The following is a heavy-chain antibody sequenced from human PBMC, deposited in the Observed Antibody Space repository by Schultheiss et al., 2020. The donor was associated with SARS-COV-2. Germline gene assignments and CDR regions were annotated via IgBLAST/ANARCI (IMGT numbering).Heavy chain of an antibody. D-gene: IGHD5-24*01. Sequence: SETLSLTCTVSGGSISSYYWSWIRQPPGKGLEWIGEINHSGSTNYNPSLKSRVTISVDTSKNQFSLKLSSVTAADTAVYYCARGGRWLEISRGYFDYWGQGTLVTVSS. V-gene: IGHV4-34*01. J-gene: IGHJ4*02. CDR3: ARGGRWLEISRGYFDY. CDR2: INHSGST. CDR1: GGSISSYY.